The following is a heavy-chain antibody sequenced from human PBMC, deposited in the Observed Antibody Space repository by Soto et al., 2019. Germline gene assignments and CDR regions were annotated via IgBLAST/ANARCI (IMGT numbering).Heavy chain of an antibody. CDR3: ARHRYYGDYVRWFDP. CDR1: GGSISSSSYY. D-gene: IGHD4-17*01. V-gene: IGHV4-39*01. J-gene: IGHJ5*02. CDR2: IYYSGST. Sequence: PSETLSLTCSVSGGSISSSSYYWGWIRQPPGKGLEWIGSIYYSGSTYYNPSLKSRVTISVDTSKNQFSLKLSSVTAADTAVYYCARHRYYGDYVRWFDPWGQGTLVTVSS.